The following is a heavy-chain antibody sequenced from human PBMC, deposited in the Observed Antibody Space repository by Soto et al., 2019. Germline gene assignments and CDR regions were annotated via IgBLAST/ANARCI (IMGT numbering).Heavy chain of an antibody. V-gene: IGHV3-23*01. J-gene: IGHJ1*01. CDR3: AKVWTIAAANGEYFQH. CDR2: ISGSGDNT. Sequence: EVQLLESGGGLVQPGGSLRLSCAASGFTFRSYAMSWVRQAPGKGLEWVSVISGSGDNTYYADSVKGRFTISRDNSKNTLYLQMNSLIAEDTAVYYCAKVWTIAAANGEYFQHWGQGTLVTVSS. D-gene: IGHD6-13*01. CDR1: GFTFRSYA.